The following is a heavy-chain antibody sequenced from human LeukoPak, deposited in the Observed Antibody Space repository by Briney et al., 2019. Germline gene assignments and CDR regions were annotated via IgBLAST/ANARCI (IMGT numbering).Heavy chain of an antibody. V-gene: IGHV1-18*01. J-gene: IGHJ5*02. CDR2: ISAYNGNT. D-gene: IGHD6-19*01. CDR3: ARATAPNSSGWYSHNWFDP. CDR1: GYTFTSYG. Sequence: ASVKVSCKASGYTFTSYGISWVRQAPGQGLEWMGWISAYNGNTNYAQKLQGRVTMTTDTSTSTAYMELRSLRSDDTAVYYCARATAPNSSGWYSHNWFDPWGQGTLVTVSS.